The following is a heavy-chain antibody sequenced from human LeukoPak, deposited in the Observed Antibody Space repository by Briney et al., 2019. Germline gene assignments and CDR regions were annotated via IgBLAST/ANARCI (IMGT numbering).Heavy chain of an antibody. CDR3: AKRSPYYFDY. CDR2: IGSTGTNT. V-gene: IGHV3-23*01. D-gene: IGHD2-15*01. Sequence: GGSLRLSCAASGFTFSSYAMGWVRQAPGKGLEWISAIGSTGTNTYYADSVKGRFTISRDNSKNTLYLQMNSLRAKDTALYYCAKRSPYYFDYWGQGTLVTVSS. J-gene: IGHJ4*02. CDR1: GFTFSSYA.